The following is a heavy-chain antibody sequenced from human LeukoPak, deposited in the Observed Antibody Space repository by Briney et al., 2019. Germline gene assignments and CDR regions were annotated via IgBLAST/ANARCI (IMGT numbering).Heavy chain of an antibody. CDR1: GFTFSSYG. CDR3: AKETTADEDAFDP. Sequence: PGGSLRLSCAASGFTFSSYGMHWVRQAPGKGLEWVAFIRYDGSSKYYADSVKGRFTISRDNSKNTLYLQMNSLRAEDTAVYYCAKETTADEDAFDPWGQGTLVTVSS. J-gene: IGHJ5*02. CDR2: IRYDGSSK. V-gene: IGHV3-30*02. D-gene: IGHD1-1*01.